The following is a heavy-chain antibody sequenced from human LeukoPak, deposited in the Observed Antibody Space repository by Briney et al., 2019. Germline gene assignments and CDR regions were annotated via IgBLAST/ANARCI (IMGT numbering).Heavy chain of an antibody. CDR1: GGSISSDY. CDR3: ARQIASAGTAGFDF. J-gene: IGHJ4*02. CDR2: IYSTGST. Sequence: SETLSCTCTVSGGSISSDYWSWIRQPAGKGLEWIGRIYSTGSTNYNHSLKSRVTMSVDTSKNQFSLRLRSVTAADTAVYYCARQIASAGTAGFDFWGQGALVTVSS. V-gene: IGHV4-4*07. D-gene: IGHD6-13*01.